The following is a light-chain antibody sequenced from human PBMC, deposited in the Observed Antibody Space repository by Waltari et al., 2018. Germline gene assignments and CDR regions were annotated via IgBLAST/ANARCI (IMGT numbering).Light chain of an antibody. Sequence: ELVLTQSPATLSLSPGERAALSCRASQNVGSQLAWYQQRPGQAPRLLIDDVSNRATGIPARFSGSGSATDFTLTISSLEPEDFAVYYCQQRDSWPLTFGGGTKVEIK. J-gene: IGKJ4*01. V-gene: IGKV3-11*01. CDR1: QNVGSQ. CDR3: QQRDSWPLT. CDR2: DVS.